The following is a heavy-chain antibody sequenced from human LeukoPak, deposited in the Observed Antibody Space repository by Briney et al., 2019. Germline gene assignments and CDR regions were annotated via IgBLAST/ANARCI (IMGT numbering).Heavy chain of an antibody. Sequence: GGSLRLSCAASGFTFSSYSMNWVRQAPGKGLEWVSSISSSSSYIYYADSVKGRFTISRDNAKNSLYLQMNSLRAEDTAVYYCARKGHLEWEGSKYNWFDPWGQGTLVTVSS. CDR3: ARKGHLEWEGSKYNWFDP. J-gene: IGHJ5*02. D-gene: IGHD3-3*01. CDR2: ISSSSSYI. V-gene: IGHV3-21*01. CDR1: GFTFSSYS.